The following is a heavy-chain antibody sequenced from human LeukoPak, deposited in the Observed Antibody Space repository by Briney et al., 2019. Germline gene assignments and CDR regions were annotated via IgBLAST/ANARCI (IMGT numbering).Heavy chain of an antibody. CDR3: AELGITLIGGV. V-gene: IGHV3-48*04. CDR2: ISSSGSTI. D-gene: IGHD3-10*02. CDR1: GITFSNTW. J-gene: IGHJ6*04. Sequence: QAGGSLRLSCATSGITFSNTWMSWVRQAPGKGLEWVSYISSSGSTIYYADAVKGRFTISRDNAKNSLYLQMNSLRAEDTAVYYCAELGITLIGGVWGKGTTVTISS.